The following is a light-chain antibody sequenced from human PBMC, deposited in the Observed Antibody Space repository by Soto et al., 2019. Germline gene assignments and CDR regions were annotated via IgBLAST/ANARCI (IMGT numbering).Light chain of an antibody. CDR1: SSDIGGYDY. J-gene: IGLJ2*01. V-gene: IGLV2-14*01. Sequence: QSALTQPASVSGSPGQSITISCTGTSSDIGGYDYVSWYQQHPGKAPKLMIHNVSNRPSGVSNRFSGSKSGNTASLTISGLQAEDEADYYCCSFTSSTTLVFGGGTKLTVL. CDR3: CSFTSSTTLV. CDR2: NVS.